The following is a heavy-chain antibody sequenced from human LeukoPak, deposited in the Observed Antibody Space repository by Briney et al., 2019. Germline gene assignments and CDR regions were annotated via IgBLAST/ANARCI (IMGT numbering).Heavy chain of an antibody. CDR1: GYSFTSYW. Sequence: GESLKISCKASGYSFTSYWIGWVRQMPGKGLEWLGIIYPGDSDTTYSPTFQGHVTISADKSISTAYLQSISLKASDTAMYYCAREYYYDSSGYKYYYGMDVWGQGTTVTVSS. CDR2: IYPGDSDT. D-gene: IGHD3-22*01. J-gene: IGHJ6*02. V-gene: IGHV5-51*01. CDR3: AREYYYDSSGYKYYYGMDV.